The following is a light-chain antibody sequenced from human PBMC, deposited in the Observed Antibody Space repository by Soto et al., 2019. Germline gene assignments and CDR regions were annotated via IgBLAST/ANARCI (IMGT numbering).Light chain of an antibody. V-gene: IGKV2-28*01. CDR1: QSLLHSNGYNY. J-gene: IGKJ2*01. CDR2: LGS. Sequence: DIVMTQSPLSLPVTPGEPASISCRSSQSLLHSNGYNYLDWYLQKPGQSTQLMIYLGSNRAYGVPDRFSGSGSGTEFTLTLNALQPEDFAVYYCQQYYQWHSYTFGQGTKVDIK. CDR3: QQYYQWHSYT.